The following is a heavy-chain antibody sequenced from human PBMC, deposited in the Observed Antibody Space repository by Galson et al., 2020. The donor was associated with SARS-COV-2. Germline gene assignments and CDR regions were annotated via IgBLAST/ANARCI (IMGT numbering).Heavy chain of an antibody. D-gene: IGHD2-2*01. CDR3: VREVPAAAADI. CDR1: GFSLSTSGVG. J-gene: IGHJ3*02. V-gene: IGHV2-5*02. Sequence: SGPTLVKPTQTLTLTCTFSGFSLSTSGVGVGWIRQPPGKALEWLALIYWDDDKRYSPSLKSRLTITKDTSKNQVVLTMTNMDPVDTATYYCVREVPAAAADIWGQGTMVTVSS. CDR2: IYWDDDK.